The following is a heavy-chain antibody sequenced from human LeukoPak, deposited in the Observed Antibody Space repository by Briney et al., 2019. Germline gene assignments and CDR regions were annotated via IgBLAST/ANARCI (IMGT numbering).Heavy chain of an antibody. J-gene: IGHJ5*02. D-gene: IGHD3-3*01. CDR2: IYYSGST. CDR1: GGSISSNSYS. V-gene: IGHV4-39*01. Sequence: PSETLSLTCAVSGGSISSNSYSWGWIRQPPGKGLEWIGNIYYSGSTYYSPSLKSRVTISVDTSKNQFSLKLSSVTAADTAVYYRARQGYYDFWTWGQGTLVTVSS. CDR3: ARQGYYDFWT.